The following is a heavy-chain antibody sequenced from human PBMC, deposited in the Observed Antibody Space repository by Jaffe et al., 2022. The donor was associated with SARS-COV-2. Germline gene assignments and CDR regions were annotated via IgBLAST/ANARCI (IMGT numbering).Heavy chain of an antibody. V-gene: IGHV4-39*01. CDR3: ASSWRYYDSSGYYQDLNYFDY. CDR1: GGSISSSSYY. J-gene: IGHJ4*02. D-gene: IGHD3-22*01. CDR2: IYYSGST. Sequence: QLQLQESGPGLVKPSETLSLTCTVSGGSISSSSYYWGWIRQPPGKGLEWIGSIYYSGSTYYNPSLKSRVTISVDTSKNQFSLKLSSVTAADTAVYYCASSWRYYDSSGYYQDLNYFDYWGQGTLVTVSS.